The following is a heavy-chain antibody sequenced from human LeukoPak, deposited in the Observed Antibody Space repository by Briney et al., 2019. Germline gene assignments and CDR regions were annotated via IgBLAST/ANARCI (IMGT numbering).Heavy chain of an antibody. Sequence: GGSLRLSCAASGFTFSSYAMSWVRQAAGKGLEWVSAISGSGGSTYYADSVKGRFTISRDNSMNTLYLQMNSLRAEDTAVYYCAKDVYDILTGYYPLVYWGQGTLVTVSS. J-gene: IGHJ4*02. V-gene: IGHV3-23*01. CDR2: ISGSGGST. D-gene: IGHD3-9*01. CDR3: AKDVYDILTGYYPLVY. CDR1: GFTFSSYA.